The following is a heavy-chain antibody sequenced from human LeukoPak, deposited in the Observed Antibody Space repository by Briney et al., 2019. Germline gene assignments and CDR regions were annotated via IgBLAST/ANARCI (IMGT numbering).Heavy chain of an antibody. J-gene: IGHJ4*02. CDR2: IWYDGSNK. V-gene: IGHV3-33*01. D-gene: IGHD6-13*01. Sequence: PGGSLRLSCAASGFTFSNYGMHWVRQAPGKGLEWVAVIWYDGSNKYYEDSVKGRFTISRDNSKNTLYLQMNSLRAEDTAVYYCARGPGGGSSWYDYWGRGTLVTVSS. CDR1: GFTFSNYG. CDR3: ARGPGGGSSWYDY.